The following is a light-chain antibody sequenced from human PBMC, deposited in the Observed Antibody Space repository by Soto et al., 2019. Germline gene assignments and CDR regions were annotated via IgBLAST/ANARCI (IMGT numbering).Light chain of an antibody. V-gene: IGLV1-44*01. CDR3: ASWDDSLNVV. CDR2: SDD. Sequence: PPSASGTPGQRVTISYSGSNSNIGSNTVSWYQQFPGTAPKLLIYSDDQRPSWVPGRFSASKSGASASLAISGLQSEDEALYYCASWDDSLNVVFGGGTKLTVL. J-gene: IGLJ2*01. CDR1: NSNIGSNT.